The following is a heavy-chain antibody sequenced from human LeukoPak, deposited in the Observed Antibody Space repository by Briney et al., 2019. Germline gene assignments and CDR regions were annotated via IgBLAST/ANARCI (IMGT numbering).Heavy chain of an antibody. CDR3: ARDIQGGYVWGSYRRINNWFDP. V-gene: IGHV4-34*01. CDR1: GGSFSGYY. CDR2: INHSGST. D-gene: IGHD3-16*02. Sequence: SETLSLTCAVYGGSFSGYYWSWIRQPPGKGLEWIGEINHSGSTNYNPSLKSRVTISVDTSKNQFSLKLSSVTAADTAVYYCARDIQGGYVWGSYRRINNWFDPWGQGTLVTVSS. J-gene: IGHJ5*02.